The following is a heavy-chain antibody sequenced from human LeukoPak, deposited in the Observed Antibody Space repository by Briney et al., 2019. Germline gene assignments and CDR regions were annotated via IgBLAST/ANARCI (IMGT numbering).Heavy chain of an antibody. CDR1: GGTFTSYD. D-gene: IGHD3-3*01. V-gene: IGHV1-8*03. Sequence: ASVKVSCKASGGTFTSYDINWVRQATGQGLEWMGWMNPNSGNTGYAQKFQGRVTITRNTSISTAYMELSSLRSEDTAVYYCARGTVLRFLEWSFDYWGQGTLVTVSS. CDR2: MNPNSGNT. CDR3: ARGTVLRFLEWSFDY. J-gene: IGHJ4*02.